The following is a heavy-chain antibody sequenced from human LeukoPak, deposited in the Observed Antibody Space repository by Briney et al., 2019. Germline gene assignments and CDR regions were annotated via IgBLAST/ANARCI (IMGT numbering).Heavy chain of an antibody. D-gene: IGHD3-22*01. CDR1: GYTFTGYY. J-gene: IGHJ4*02. V-gene: IGHV1-2*02. Sequence: GASVKVSCKASGYTFTGYYMHWVRQAPGQGLEWMGWINPNSGGTNYAQKFQGRVTMTRDTSISTAYMELSRLRSDDTAVYYCARAGDSYYYDSSGYYGSDYWGQGTLVTVSS. CDR3: ARAGDSYYYDSSGYYGSDY. CDR2: INPNSGGT.